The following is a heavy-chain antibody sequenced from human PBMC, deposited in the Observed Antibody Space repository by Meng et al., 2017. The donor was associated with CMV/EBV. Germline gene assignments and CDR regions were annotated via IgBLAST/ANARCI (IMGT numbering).Heavy chain of an antibody. Sequence: SETLSLTCTVSGYSISSGYCWGWIRQPPGKGLEWIGSIYHSGSTYYNPSLKSRVTISVDTSKNQFSLKLSSVTAADTAVYYCEHNAVTTNAFDYWGQGTLVTVSS. CDR1: GYSISSGYC. CDR3: EHNAVTTNAFDY. J-gene: IGHJ4*02. D-gene: IGHD4-17*01. CDR2: IYHSGST. V-gene: IGHV4-38-2*02.